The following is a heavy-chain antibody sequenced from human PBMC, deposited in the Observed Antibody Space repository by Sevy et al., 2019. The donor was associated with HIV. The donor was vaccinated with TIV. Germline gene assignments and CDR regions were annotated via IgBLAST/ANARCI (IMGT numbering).Heavy chain of an antibody. CDR3: AREYDSRGYFDY. V-gene: IGHV3-23*01. CDR1: GFTFSNYA. J-gene: IGHJ4*02. CDR2: ISGSGGSGDKT. D-gene: IGHD3-22*01. Sequence: GGSLRLSCAASGFTFSNYAMNWVRQAPGKGLEWVSGISGSGGSGDKTNYADSVKGRFTISRDDSKNSLYLQLNSLRAEGTAIYYCAREYDSRGYFDYWGQGTPGHRLL.